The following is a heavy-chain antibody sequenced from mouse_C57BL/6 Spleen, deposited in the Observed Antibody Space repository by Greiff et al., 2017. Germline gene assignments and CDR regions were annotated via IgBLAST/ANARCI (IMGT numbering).Heavy chain of an antibody. CDR2: INPNNGGT. CDR3: AREIYGSSTYYYAMDY. Sequence: EVQLQESGPELVKPGASVKIPCKASGYTFTDYNMDWVKQSHGKSLEWIGDINPNNGGTIYNQKFKGKATLTVDKSSSTAYMELRSLTSEDTAVYYGAREIYGSSTYYYAMDYWGQGTSVTVSS. J-gene: IGHJ4*01. V-gene: IGHV1-18*01. CDR1: GYTFTDYN. D-gene: IGHD1-1*01.